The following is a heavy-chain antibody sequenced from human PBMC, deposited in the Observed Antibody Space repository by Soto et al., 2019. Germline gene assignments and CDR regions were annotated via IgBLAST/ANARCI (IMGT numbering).Heavy chain of an antibody. V-gene: IGHV1-69*08. CDR1: GGTFSTYT. Sequence: QVQLVQSGAEVKKPGSSVKVSCKASGGTFSTYTITWVRQAPGQGLEWMGRIIPIIGIINYAQKFQGRVTITADKLTGTAYMTLTRQRSVDTAVYYCAGDPDSHYNDSHAYSYPWGQGTLVTVSS. CDR2: IIPIIGII. J-gene: IGHJ5*02. CDR3: AGDPDSHYNDSHAYSYP. D-gene: IGHD3-22*01.